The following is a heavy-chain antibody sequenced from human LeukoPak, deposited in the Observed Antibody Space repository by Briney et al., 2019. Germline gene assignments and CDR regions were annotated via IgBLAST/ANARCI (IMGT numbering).Heavy chain of an antibody. V-gene: IGHV1-2*02. D-gene: IGHD5-12*01. J-gene: IGHJ6*03. CDR1: GYTFTVYY. CDR2: INPNSGGT. CDR3: ARYMVATDSGGYYYYYMDV. Sequence: ASVKVSCKASGYTFTVYYMHWVRQAPGQGLEWMGCINPNSGGTNYAQKFQGRVTMTRYTSISTAYLELSRLRSDDTAVYYCARYMVATDSGGYYYYYMDVWGKGTTVTISS.